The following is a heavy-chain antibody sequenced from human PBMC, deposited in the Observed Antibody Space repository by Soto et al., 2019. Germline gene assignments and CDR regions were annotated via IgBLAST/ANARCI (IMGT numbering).Heavy chain of an antibody. Sequence: EVQLLESGGGLVQHGGSLRLSCAASGFTFSSYAISWVRQAPGKGLEWVSAISGSGDGTYYADSVKGRFTISRDNSKNTLYLQMNSLGAEDTAVYYCAKEPRMVGASYCDYWGQGTLGTVSS. V-gene: IGHV3-23*01. CDR1: GFTFSSYA. D-gene: IGHD1-26*01. CDR3: AKEPRMVGASYCDY. CDR2: ISGSGDGT. J-gene: IGHJ4*02.